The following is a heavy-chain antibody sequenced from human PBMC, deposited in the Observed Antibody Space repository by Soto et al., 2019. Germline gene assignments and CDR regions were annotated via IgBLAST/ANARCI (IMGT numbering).Heavy chain of an antibody. J-gene: IGHJ5*02. CDR2: IYYSGST. Sequence: SETLSLTCTVSGCSISVSSYDLGWIRQTPGKGLEWIGSIYYSGSTYYNPSLKSRVTISVDTSKNQFSLKLSSVTAADTAVYYCAREEVAYYGSGSYNWFDPWGQGTLVTVSS. CDR1: GCSISVSSYD. CDR3: AREEVAYYGSGSYNWFDP. D-gene: IGHD3-10*01. V-gene: IGHV4-39*07.